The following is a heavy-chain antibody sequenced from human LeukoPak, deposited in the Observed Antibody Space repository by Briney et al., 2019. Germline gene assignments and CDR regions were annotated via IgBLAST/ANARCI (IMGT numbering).Heavy chain of an antibody. D-gene: IGHD3-22*01. Sequence: GGSLRLSCAASGFTFSSYAMSWVRQAPGKGLEWVSAISGSGGSTYYADSVKGRFTISRDNSKNTLYLQMNSLRAEDTAVYYCAKDQPTDYYNSSGTRNAFDIWGQGTMVTVSS. CDR2: ISGSGGST. CDR3: AKDQPTDYYNSSGTRNAFDI. J-gene: IGHJ3*02. CDR1: GFTFSSYA. V-gene: IGHV3-23*01.